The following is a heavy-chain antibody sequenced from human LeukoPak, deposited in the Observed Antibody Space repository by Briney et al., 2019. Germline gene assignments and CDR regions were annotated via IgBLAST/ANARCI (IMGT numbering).Heavy chain of an antibody. Sequence: PSEPLSLTCAVSGGSFSGYSWSWIRQPPGKGLEWIGEINHSGSTNYNPSLKSRVTISVDTSKNQFSLKLSSVTAADTAVYYCARGPYGDYGVFYYWGQGTLVTVSS. CDR3: ARGPYGDYGVFYY. CDR1: GGSFSGYS. CDR2: INHSGST. D-gene: IGHD4-17*01. J-gene: IGHJ4*02. V-gene: IGHV4-34*01.